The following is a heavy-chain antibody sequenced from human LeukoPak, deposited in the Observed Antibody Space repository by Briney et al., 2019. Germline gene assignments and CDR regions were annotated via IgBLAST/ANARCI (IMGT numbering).Heavy chain of an antibody. CDR1: GFTFSNYG. D-gene: IGHD2-2*02. Sequence: SGGSLRLSCAASGFTFSNYGMHWVRQAPGKGLEWVAFIRYDGSNKDYADSVKGRFTISRDNSKNTLFLQMNSLRAEDTAVYYCAKVLGKYQMLYGFMDVWGKGTTVTVSS. V-gene: IGHV3-30*02. CDR2: IRYDGSNK. J-gene: IGHJ6*03. CDR3: AKVLGKYQMLYGFMDV.